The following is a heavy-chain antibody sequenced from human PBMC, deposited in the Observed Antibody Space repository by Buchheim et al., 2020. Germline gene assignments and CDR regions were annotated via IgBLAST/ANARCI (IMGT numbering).Heavy chain of an antibody. J-gene: IGHJ4*02. CDR1: GFTFSSYW. D-gene: IGHD3-22*01. CDR3: ASGPDSSGYYYWDGGFY. V-gene: IGHV3-74*01. Sequence: EVQLVESGGGLVQPGGSLRLSCAASGFTFSSYWMHWVRQAPGKGLVWVSRINSDGSSISYADSVKGRFTISRDNAKNTLYLQMNSLRAEDTAVYYCASGPDSSGYYYWDGGFYWGQGTL. CDR2: INSDGSSI.